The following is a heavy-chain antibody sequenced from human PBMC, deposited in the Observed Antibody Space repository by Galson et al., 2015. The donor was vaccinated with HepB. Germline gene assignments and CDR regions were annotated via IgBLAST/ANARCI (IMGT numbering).Heavy chain of an antibody. J-gene: IGHJ6*03. CDR2: ISSSSSTI. Sequence: SLRLSCAASGFTFSSYSMNWVRQAPGKGLEWVSYISSSSSTIYYADSVKGRFTISRDNAKNSLYLQMNSLRDEDTAVYYCARDPTGITIFGAMDRYMDVWGKGTTVTVSS. D-gene: IGHD3-3*01. V-gene: IGHV3-48*02. CDR1: GFTFSSYS. CDR3: ARDPTGITIFGAMDRYMDV.